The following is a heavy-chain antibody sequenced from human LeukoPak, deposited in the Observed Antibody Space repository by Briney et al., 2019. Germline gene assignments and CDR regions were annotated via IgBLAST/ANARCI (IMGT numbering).Heavy chain of an antibody. J-gene: IGHJ4*02. CDR3: MRGGLSGSYGYYFDY. D-gene: IGHD1-26*01. CDR2: IYYSGST. V-gene: IGHV4-31*03. CDR1: GGSISSGGYY. Sequence: NPSETLSLTCTVSGGSISSGGYYWSWIRQHPGKGLEWIGYIYYSGSTYYNPSLKSRVTISVDTSKNQFSLKLSSVTAADTAVYYCMRGGLSGSYGYYFDYWGREPWSPSPQ.